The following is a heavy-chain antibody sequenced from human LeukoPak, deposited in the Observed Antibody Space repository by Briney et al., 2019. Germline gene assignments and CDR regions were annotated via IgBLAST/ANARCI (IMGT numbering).Heavy chain of an antibody. CDR3: AKDGSSWRRGYYFDY. D-gene: IGHD6-13*01. J-gene: IGHJ4*02. V-gene: IGHV3-30*18. CDR2: ISYDGSNK. CDR1: GFTFSSYG. Sequence: GRSLRLSCAASGFTFSSYGMHWVRQAPGKGLEWVAVISYDGSNKYYADSVKGRFTISRDNSKNTLYLQMNSLRAEDTAVYYCAKDGSSWRRGYYFDYWGQGTLVTVSS.